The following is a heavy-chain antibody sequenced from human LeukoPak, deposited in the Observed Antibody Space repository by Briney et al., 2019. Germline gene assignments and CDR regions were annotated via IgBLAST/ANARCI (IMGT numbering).Heavy chain of an antibody. D-gene: IGHD1-7*01. CDR2: IYYSGVS. Sequence: SETLSLTCTVSGGSIISSSFWWGWIRQPPGKGLEWIGSIYYSGVSYYNTSLKSRVTISVDTSKNQFSLNLNSVTAADTAVYYCARSRKLELRAFDIWGQGTMVTVSS. CDR3: ARSRKLELRAFDI. CDR1: GGSIISSSFW. J-gene: IGHJ3*02. V-gene: IGHV4-39*01.